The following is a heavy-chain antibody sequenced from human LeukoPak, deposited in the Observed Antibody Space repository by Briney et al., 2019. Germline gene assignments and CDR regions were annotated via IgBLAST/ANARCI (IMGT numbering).Heavy chain of an antibody. CDR2: FDPEDGET. Sequence: ASVKASCKVSGYTLTELSMHWVRQAPGKGLEWMGGFDPEDGETIYAQKFQGRVAMTEDTSTDTAYMELSSLRSEDTAVYYCATDPGEGSSYWGQGTLVTVSS. D-gene: IGHD6-13*01. CDR1: GYTLTELS. CDR3: ATDPGEGSSY. J-gene: IGHJ4*02. V-gene: IGHV1-24*01.